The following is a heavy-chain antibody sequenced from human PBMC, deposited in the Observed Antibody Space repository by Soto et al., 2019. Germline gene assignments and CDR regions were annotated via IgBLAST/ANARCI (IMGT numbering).Heavy chain of an antibody. CDR2: IDSSGEK. CDR1: GLSITDSEMG. J-gene: IGHJ5*02. V-gene: IGHV2-26*01. D-gene: IGHD6-19*01. Sequence: QVTLKESGPVLVKPTETLTLRCTVSGLSITDSEMGVSWIRQPPGQPLEWLAHIDSSGEKSYRTFLKSRLAISKDTSKSQIVLTMTNMDPADTATYYLARRHLAVAVSPWFDPWGQGIPVTVSS. CDR3: ARRHLAVAVSPWFDP.